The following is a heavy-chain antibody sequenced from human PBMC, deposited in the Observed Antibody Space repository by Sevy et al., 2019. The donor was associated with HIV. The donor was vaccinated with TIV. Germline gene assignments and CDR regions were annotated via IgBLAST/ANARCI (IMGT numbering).Heavy chain of an antibody. V-gene: IGHV3-11*01. CDR3: ARDPLLGIAREVARGGY. Sequence: GGSLRLSCSGSGFIFSDYYMSWIRQAPGRVLEWVSYISGSGITYYADSVEGRFTISRDNARNSLYLQMNSLRADDTAVYYCARDPLLGIAREVARGGYWGQGTLVTVSS. CDR2: ISGSGIT. D-gene: IGHD2-2*03. CDR1: GFIFSDYY. J-gene: IGHJ4*02.